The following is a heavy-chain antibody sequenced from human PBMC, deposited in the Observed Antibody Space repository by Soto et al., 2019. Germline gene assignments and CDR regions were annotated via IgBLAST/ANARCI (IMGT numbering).Heavy chain of an antibody. Sequence: QVQLVESGGGVVQPGRSLRLSCAASGFTFSSYGMHWVRQAPGKGLEWVAIVSYDGSNKYYADSVKGRFTISRDNSKNMLYLQMNSLRTEDTAVYDCAKGQFTVVTPGYFQHWGQGTLVTVSS. CDR3: AKGQFTVVTPGYFQH. CDR2: VSYDGSNK. V-gene: IGHV3-30*18. CDR1: GFTFSSYG. D-gene: IGHD2-21*02. J-gene: IGHJ1*01.